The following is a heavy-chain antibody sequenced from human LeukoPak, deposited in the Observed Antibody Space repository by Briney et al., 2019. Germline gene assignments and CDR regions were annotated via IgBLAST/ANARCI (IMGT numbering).Heavy chain of an antibody. J-gene: IGHJ4*02. D-gene: IGHD3-3*01. CDR1: GFTFSDYY. CDR2: ISISGSTI. Sequence: GGSLRLSWAASGFTFSDYYMSWIRQAPGKGLEGVSYISISGSTIYYADSVKGRFTISRDNAKNSLYLQMNSLRAEDTAVYYCARVGVSTYYDFWSGYYNYWGQGTLVTVSS. CDR3: ARVGVSTYYDFWSGYYNY. V-gene: IGHV3-11*04.